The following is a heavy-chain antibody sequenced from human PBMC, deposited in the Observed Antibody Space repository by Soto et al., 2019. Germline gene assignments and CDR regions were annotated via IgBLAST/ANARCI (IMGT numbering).Heavy chain of an antibody. CDR3: ATRDYYDSSGHIDY. D-gene: IGHD3-22*01. CDR2: FDPEDGET. J-gene: IGHJ4*02. CDR1: GYTLTELS. V-gene: IGHV1-24*01. Sequence: ASVKVSCKVSGYTLTELSMHWVRQAPGKGLEWMGGFDPEDGETINAQKSQLSITMTEYTSTDTAYTELSSLRSEDTAVYYCATRDYYDSSGHIDYWGQGTVVTVAS.